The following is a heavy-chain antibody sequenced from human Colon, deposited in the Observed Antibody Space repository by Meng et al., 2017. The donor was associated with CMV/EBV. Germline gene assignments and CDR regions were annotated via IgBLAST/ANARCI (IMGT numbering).Heavy chain of an antibody. D-gene: IGHD2-2*01. CDR3: ARVPAAADY. J-gene: IGHJ4*02. V-gene: IGHV3-72*01. Sequence: LSCAASGLTFSDHYMDWVRQAPGKGLEWVGRIRKKANSYTTEYAASVKGRFTISRDDSKNSLYLQMNSLKTEDTAVYYCARVPAAADYWGQGTLVTVSS. CDR2: IRKKANSYTT. CDR1: GLTFSDHY.